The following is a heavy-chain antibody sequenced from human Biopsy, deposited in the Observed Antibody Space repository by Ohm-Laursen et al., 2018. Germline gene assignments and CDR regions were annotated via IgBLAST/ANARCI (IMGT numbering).Heavy chain of an antibody. D-gene: IGHD3-10*01. CDR2: ITSGGSTT. Sequence: SLRLSCAASGFTFSDYYMSWIRQAPGKGLEWVSYITSGGSTTDYADSVKGRFTISRDNAKSSLFLQMNSLRAEDTAVYYCTLEGAGFDNWGQGTLVTVSS. CDR1: GFTFSDYY. V-gene: IGHV3-11*01. J-gene: IGHJ4*02. CDR3: TLEGAGFDN.